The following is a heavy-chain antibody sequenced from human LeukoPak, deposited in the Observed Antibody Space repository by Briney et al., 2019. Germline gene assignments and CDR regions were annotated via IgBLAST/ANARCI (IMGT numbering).Heavy chain of an antibody. CDR2: IYHSGST. D-gene: IGHD6-19*01. CDR1: GYSINSGYY. Sequence: SETLSLTCTVSGYSINSGYYWGWIRQPPGKGLEWIGSIYHSGSTYYNPSLKSRVTISLDTSKNQFSLKLTSVTAADTAVYYCARQDSSGWLFDYWGQGTLVTVSS. V-gene: IGHV4-38-2*02. J-gene: IGHJ4*02. CDR3: ARQDSSGWLFDY.